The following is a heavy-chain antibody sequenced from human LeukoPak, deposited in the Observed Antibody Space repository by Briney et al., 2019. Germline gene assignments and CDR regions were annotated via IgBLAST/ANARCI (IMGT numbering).Heavy chain of an antibody. D-gene: IGHD6-6*01. CDR2: ISSSSSYI. CDR3: ARDSHSSSSRGLDY. CDR1: GFTFSSYS. J-gene: IGHJ4*02. V-gene: IGHV3-21*01. Sequence: GGPLRLSCAASGFTFSSYSMNWVRQAPGKGLEWVSSISSSSSYIYYADSVKGRFTISRDNAKNSLYLQMNSLRAEDTAVYYCARDSHSSSSRGLDYWGQGTLVTVSS.